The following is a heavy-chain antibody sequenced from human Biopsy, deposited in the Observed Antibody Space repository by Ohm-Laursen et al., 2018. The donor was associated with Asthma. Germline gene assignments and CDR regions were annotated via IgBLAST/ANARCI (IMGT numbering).Heavy chain of an antibody. CDR2: ISVYNGNT. Sequence: GSSVKVSCKTSGYTFNSAGITWVRQAPGQGLEWMGWISVYNGNTKVAQKLQDRVTMITDTSTSTADMELRSLRSDDTAVYFCARAVDYSHYYGIDVWGQGTTVTVS. J-gene: IGHJ6*02. CDR3: ARAVDYSHYYGIDV. D-gene: IGHD3-10*01. CDR1: GYTFNSAG. V-gene: IGHV1-18*01.